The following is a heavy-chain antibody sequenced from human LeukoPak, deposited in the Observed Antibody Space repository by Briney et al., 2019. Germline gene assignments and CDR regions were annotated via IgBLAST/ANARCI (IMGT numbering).Heavy chain of an antibody. J-gene: IGHJ4*02. CDR3: ARAQPGYCSGGSCAVDY. D-gene: IGHD2-15*01. CDR1: GYTFTGYY. Sequence: ASVKVSCKASGYTFTGYYMHWVRRAPGQGLEWMGWINPNSGGTNYAQKFQGRVTMTRDTSISTAYMELSRLRSDDTAVYYCARAQPGYCSGGSCAVDYWGQGTLVTVSS. V-gene: IGHV1-2*02. CDR2: INPNSGGT.